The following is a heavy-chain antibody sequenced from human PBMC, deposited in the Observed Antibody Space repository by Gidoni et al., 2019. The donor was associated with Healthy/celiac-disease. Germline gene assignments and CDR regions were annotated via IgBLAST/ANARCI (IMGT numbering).Heavy chain of an antibody. Sequence: QLQLQESGPGLVKPSETLSLTCTVSGGSISSSSYYWGWIRQPPGKGLEWIGSIYYSGSTYYNPSLKSRVTISVDTSKNQFSLKLSSVTAADTAVYYCARGGGPIYDFWSGYYEFDYWGQGTLVTVSS. J-gene: IGHJ4*02. D-gene: IGHD3-3*01. V-gene: IGHV4-39*07. CDR3: ARGGGPIYDFWSGYYEFDY. CDR2: IYYSGST. CDR1: GGSISSSSYY.